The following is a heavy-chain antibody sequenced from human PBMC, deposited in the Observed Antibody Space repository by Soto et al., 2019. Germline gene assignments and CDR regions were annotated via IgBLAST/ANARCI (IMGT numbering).Heavy chain of an antibody. D-gene: IGHD3-22*01. Sequence: QLQLQESGPGLVKPSETLSLTCTVSGGSIDRSNYYWDWIRQPPGKGLEWIGTTYYNGNAYYNPSRKSRATMSVDTSKNQFSLKLISVTAADTAVYYCARHFVAVVIKGWGYWGQGTLVTVSS. CDR3: ARHFVAVVIKGWGY. V-gene: IGHV4-39*01. CDR1: GGSIDRSNYY. CDR2: TYYNGNA. J-gene: IGHJ4*02.